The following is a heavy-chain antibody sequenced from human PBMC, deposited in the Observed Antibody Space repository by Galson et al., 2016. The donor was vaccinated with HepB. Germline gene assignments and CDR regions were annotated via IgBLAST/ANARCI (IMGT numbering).Heavy chain of an antibody. CDR3: ARAGAVGIRLNKYSQFGLDF. Sequence: SVKVSCKASGYKMIAFYMQWVRQAPGQGLEWMGWINPHSGDTNYAQNFQGRVTLTSDTSISTAYLELTGLRSDETAVYYCARAGAVGIRLNKYSQFGLDFWGKGTTVTVSS. V-gene: IGHV1-2*02. J-gene: IGHJ6*04. CDR2: INPHSGDT. D-gene: IGHD2-15*01. CDR1: GYKMIAFY.